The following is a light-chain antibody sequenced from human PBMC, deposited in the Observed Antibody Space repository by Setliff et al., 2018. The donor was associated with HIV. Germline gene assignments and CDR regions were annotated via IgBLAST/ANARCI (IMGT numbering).Light chain of an antibody. J-gene: IGLJ1*01. CDR2: EVT. CDR1: SSDVGSFNL. V-gene: IGLV2-23*02. Sequence: QPALTQPASVSGSPGQSITISCTGTSSDVGSFNLVSWHQQFPGKAPKLMIYEVTKRPSGVSNRFSGSKPGNTASLTISGLQAEDEADYYCCSYASGGTYVFGTGTKVTV. CDR3: CSYASGGTYV.